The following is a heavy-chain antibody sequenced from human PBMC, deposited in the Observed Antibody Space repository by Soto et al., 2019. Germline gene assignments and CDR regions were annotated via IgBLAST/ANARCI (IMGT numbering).Heavy chain of an antibody. CDR2: IYYSGSP. J-gene: IGHJ4*02. Sequence: QLQLQESGPGLVRPSETLSLTCTVSGGSISSLTYNWGWIRQPPGKGLEWIGNIYYSGSPYYYPSLKSRVTRSVDTSKNQFSLRLRAVTAADTALYYCARHTMTTVTTFESWGQGTLVTVSS. CDR3: ARHTMTTVTTFES. V-gene: IGHV4-39*01. D-gene: IGHD4-17*01. CDR1: GGSISSLTYN.